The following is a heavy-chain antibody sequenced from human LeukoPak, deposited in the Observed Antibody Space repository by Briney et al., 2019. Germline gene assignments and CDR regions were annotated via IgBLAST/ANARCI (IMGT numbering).Heavy chain of an antibody. J-gene: IGHJ2*01. V-gene: IGHV4-34*01. CDR1: GGSFSGYY. Sequence: SETLSLTCAVYGGSFSGYYWSWIRQPPGKGLEWIGEINHSGSTNYNPSLKSRVTISVDTSKNQFSLKLSSVTAAVTAVYYCARGRAGRRPPWYFDLWGRGTLVTVSS. D-gene: IGHD6-19*01. CDR3: ARGRAGRRPPWYFDL. CDR2: INHSGST.